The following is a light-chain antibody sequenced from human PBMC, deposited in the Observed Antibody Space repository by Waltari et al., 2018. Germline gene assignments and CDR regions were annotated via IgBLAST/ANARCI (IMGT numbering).Light chain of an antibody. CDR2: ESY. CDR3: QSSDKDLTVL. J-gene: IGLJ2*01. Sequence: QSVLTQPPSVSGAPGQKATISCPRNDSNIADYFVQWYQQLPGTAPKLLIYESYKRGSGISDRFSGSQSATSVSLTITGLQSDDEADYYCQSSDKDLTVLFGGGTRLTVL. V-gene: IGLV1-40*01. CDR1: DSNIADYF.